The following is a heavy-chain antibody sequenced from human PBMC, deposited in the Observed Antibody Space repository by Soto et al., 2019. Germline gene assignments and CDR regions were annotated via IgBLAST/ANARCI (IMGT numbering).Heavy chain of an antibody. J-gene: IGHJ3*02. CDR1: GGSISSGGYY. CDR2: IYYSGST. V-gene: IGHV4-31*02. Sequence: SETLSLTCTVSGGSISSGGYYWSWIRQHPGKGLEWIGYIYYSGSTYYNPSLKSRVTISVDTSKNQFSLKLSSVTAADTAVDYCARSWNYSAFDIWGQGTMVTVSS. D-gene: IGHD1-7*01. CDR3: ARSWNYSAFDI.